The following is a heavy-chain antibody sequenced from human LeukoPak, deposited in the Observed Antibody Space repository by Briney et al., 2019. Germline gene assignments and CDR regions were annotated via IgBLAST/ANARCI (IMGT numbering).Heavy chain of an antibody. CDR3: ARHGAARLVVAGMDS. D-gene: IGHD2-2*01. CDR1: GGTFSSYA. J-gene: IGHJ4*02. V-gene: IGHV1-69*05. CDR2: IIPIFGTA. Sequence: ASVKVSCKASGGTFSSYAISWVRQAPGQGLEWMGGIIPIFGTANYAQKFQGRVTITTDESTTTAYMDLSSLTSEDTAMYYCARHGAARLVVAGMDSWGQGTLVTVSS.